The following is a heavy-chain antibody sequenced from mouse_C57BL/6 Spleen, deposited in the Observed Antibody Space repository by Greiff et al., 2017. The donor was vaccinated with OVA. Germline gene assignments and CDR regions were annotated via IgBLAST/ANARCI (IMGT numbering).Heavy chain of an antibody. J-gene: IGHJ2*01. CDR2: INPSSGYT. V-gene: IGHV1-7*01. CDR1: GYTFTSYW. CDR3: ARSPITTVVENYFDY. D-gene: IGHD1-1*01. Sequence: QVQLQQSGADLAKPGASVKLSCKASGYTFTSYWMHWVKQRPGQGLEWIGYINPSSGYTKYNQKFKDKATLTADKSSSTAYMQLSSLTYEDSAVYYCARSPITTVVENYFDYWGQGTTLTVSS.